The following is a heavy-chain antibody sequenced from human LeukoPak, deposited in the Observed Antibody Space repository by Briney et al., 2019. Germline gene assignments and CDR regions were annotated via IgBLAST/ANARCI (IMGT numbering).Heavy chain of an antibody. CDR1: GFTFSTYA. CDR2: IGGST. CDR3: ARELRY. Sequence: GGSLRLSCAASGFTFSTYAMSWVRQAPGKGLEWVSAIGGSTYYADSVKGRFTISRDNSKSTLYLQMNSLRAEDTAVYYCARELRYWGQGTLVTVSS. V-gene: IGHV3-23*01. J-gene: IGHJ4*02.